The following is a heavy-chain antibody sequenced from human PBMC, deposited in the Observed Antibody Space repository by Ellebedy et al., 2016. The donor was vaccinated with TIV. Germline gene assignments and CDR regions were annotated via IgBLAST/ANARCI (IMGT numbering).Heavy chain of an antibody. J-gene: IGHJ4*02. D-gene: IGHD5-24*01. Sequence: AASVKVSCKASGYTFTNYGISWVRQAPGQGLEWMGWVSAYNGDTSSAPKFQGRVTLTTDTLTSTAYMELRSLRSDDTAVYYCARDYRDPEVYFDYWGQGSLVTVSS. V-gene: IGHV1-18*04. CDR3: ARDYRDPEVYFDY. CDR2: VSAYNGDT. CDR1: GYTFTNYG.